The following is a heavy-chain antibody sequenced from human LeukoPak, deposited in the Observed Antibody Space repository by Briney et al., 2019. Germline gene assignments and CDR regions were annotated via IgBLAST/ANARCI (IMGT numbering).Heavy chain of an antibody. J-gene: IGHJ6*01. V-gene: IGHV3-23*01. CDR2: ISSSGGST. CDR1: GFTFSGYA. Sequence: GGSLRLSCAVSGFTFSGYAMSWVRQAPGKGLEWVSAISSSGGSTYYADSVKGRFTISRDNSKNTLYLEMNSLRAEYTAIYYCAKMEGHPLPKYYMDVWGQGTTVTVSS. D-gene: IGHD1-26*01. CDR3: AKMEGHPLPKYYMDV.